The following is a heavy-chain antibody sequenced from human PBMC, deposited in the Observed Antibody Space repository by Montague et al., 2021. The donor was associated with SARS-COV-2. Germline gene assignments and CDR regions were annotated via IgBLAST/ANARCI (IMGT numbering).Heavy chain of an antibody. Sequence: PALVTPTQTLTLTCTFSGFSLSTSGMCVSWIRQPPGKALEWLALIDWDDDKYYSTSLKTRLTISKDTSKNQVVLTMTNMDPVDTATYYCARIPSLRDFDWSNRSGRLRGYYCDNGRDVGGQGTRVTV. CDR3: ARIPSLRDFDWSNRSGRLRGYYCDNGRDV. V-gene: IGHV2-70*01. J-gene: IGHJ6*02. D-gene: IGHD3-9*01. CDR1: GFSLSTSGMC. CDR2: IDWDDDK.